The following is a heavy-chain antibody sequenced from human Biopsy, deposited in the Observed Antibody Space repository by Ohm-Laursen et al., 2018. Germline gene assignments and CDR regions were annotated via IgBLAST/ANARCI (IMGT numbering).Heavy chain of an antibody. Sequence: GTLSLTCTVSGVSISSYYWSWIRQPPGKGLEWIGYIYYTGSTNYNPSLKSRVTISVDTSMNHLSLRLTSATAADTAVYYCARHAPSYSGSYWRYFDLWGRGTLVTVSS. D-gene: IGHD1-26*01. CDR1: GVSISSYY. J-gene: IGHJ2*01. CDR3: ARHAPSYSGSYWRYFDL. CDR2: IYYTGST. V-gene: IGHV4-59*08.